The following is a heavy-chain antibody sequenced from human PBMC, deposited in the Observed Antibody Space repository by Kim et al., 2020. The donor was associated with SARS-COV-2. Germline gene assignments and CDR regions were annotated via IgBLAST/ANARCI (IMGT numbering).Heavy chain of an antibody. CDR3: ARVAYAQSSSWYLFGLEVYYYYGMDV. CDR1: GGSISSGGYY. V-gene: IGHV4-31*03. CDR2: IYYSGST. D-gene: IGHD6-13*01. Sequence: SETLSLTCTVSGGSISSGGYYWSWIRQHPGKGLEWIGYIYYSGSTYYNPSLKSRVTISVDTSKNQFSLKLSSVTAADTAVYYCARVAYAQSSSWYLFGLEVYYYYGMDVWGQGTTVTVSS. J-gene: IGHJ6*02.